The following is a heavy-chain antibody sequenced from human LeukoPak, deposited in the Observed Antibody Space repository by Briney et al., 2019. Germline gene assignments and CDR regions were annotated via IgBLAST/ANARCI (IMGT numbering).Heavy chain of an antibody. V-gene: IGHV1-18*01. CDR1: GYTFTSYG. CDR3: ARDSSSWYEYYFDY. J-gene: IGHJ4*02. CDR2: ISAYNGNT. D-gene: IGHD6-13*01. Sequence: ASVKVSCKASGYTFTSYGISWVRQAPGQGLEWMGRISAYNGNTNYAQKLQGRVTMTTDTSTSTAYMELRSLRSDDTAVYYCARDSSSWYEYYFDYWGQGTMVTVSS.